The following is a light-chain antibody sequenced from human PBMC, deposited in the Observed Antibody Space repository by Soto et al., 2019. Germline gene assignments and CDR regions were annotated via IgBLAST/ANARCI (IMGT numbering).Light chain of an antibody. CDR3: QHYNSYSEA. V-gene: IGKV1-5*03. J-gene: IGKJ1*01. CDR1: QTISSW. CDR2: KAS. Sequence: DIQMTQSPSTLSGSVGDSVTITCRASQTISSWLAWYQQKPGKAPKLLIYKASTLKSGVPSRFSGSGSGTEFTLTLSSLQPDDFATYYCQHYNSYSEAFGQGTQVELK.